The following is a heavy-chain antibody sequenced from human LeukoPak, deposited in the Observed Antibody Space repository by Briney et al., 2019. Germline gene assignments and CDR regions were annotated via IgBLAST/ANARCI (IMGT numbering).Heavy chain of an antibody. CDR2: IIPSLDIS. CDR1: GDTFITYT. J-gene: IGHJ4*02. D-gene: IGHD2-15*01. Sequence: ASVKVSRKASGDTFITYTFSWVRQAPGQGLEWMGRIIPSLDISNYAQKFQGRVTLSADKATTTTYMELTSLRSEDTAIYYCARDHCSPGTCLGGHWGQGTLVTVSS. CDR3: ARDHCSPGTCLGGH. V-gene: IGHV1-69*04.